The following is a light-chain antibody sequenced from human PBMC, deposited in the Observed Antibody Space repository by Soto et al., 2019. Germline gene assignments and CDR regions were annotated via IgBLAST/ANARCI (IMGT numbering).Light chain of an antibody. V-gene: IGKV3-11*01. CDR1: ESVSTF. CDR2: EAS. J-gene: IGKJ1*01. CDR3: QQRSNWPWT. Sequence: EIVFTQSPATLSLSPGERATLSCRASESVSTFLAWYQQKPGQAPRLLIYEASSRETGIPARFSGGGSGTVFTLTISRLEPEDFEVDYCQQRSNWPWTFGQGTKVDIK.